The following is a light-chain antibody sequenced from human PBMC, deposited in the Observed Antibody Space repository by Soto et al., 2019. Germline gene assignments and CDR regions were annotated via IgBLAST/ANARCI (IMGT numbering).Light chain of an antibody. CDR2: GAS. V-gene: IGKV3-15*01. J-gene: IGKJ1*01. CDR3: QLYQKRPQT. CDR1: QGISSN. Sequence: QSPAYVSGAVRDRVTRTWRASQGISSNLAWYQQKPGQAPRLFIYGASTRATGIPAKFSGSGFGTEFTLSISILQSEDFAVYYSQLYQKRPQTFGQGTKVDI.